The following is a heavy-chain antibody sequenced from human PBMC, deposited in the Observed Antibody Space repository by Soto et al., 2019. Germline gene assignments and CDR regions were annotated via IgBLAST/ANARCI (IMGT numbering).Heavy chain of an antibody. D-gene: IGHD6-25*01. CDR3: ARDLGYQTLDY. V-gene: IGHV3-7*01. Sequence: EVQLVESGGGLVQPGGSLRLSCAASGLTFSSSWMSWVRQAPGKGLQWVANIKEDGSEEYYLDSVKGRFTISRDNAKNSQYLQMNSPTAEDTAEYYCARDLGYQTLDYWGQGTLVTVSS. CDR2: IKEDGSEE. J-gene: IGHJ4*02. CDR1: GLTFSSSW.